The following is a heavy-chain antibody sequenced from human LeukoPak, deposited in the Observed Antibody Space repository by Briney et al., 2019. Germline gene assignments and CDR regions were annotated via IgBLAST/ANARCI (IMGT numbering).Heavy chain of an antibody. Sequence: ASVKVSCKASGYTFTGYYMHWMRQAPGQGLEWMGWINPNSGGTKYAQKFQGRVTMTRDTSISTAYMELSRLRSDDTAVYYCARDLAAAGTGGYWGQGTLVTVSS. J-gene: IGHJ4*02. V-gene: IGHV1-2*02. CDR3: ARDLAAAGTGGY. CDR2: INPNSGGT. D-gene: IGHD6-13*01. CDR1: GYTFTGYY.